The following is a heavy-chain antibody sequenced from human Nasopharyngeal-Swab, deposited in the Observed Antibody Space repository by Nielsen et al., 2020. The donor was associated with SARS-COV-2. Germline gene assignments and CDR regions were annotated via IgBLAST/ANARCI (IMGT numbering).Heavy chain of an antibody. D-gene: IGHD4-23*01. V-gene: IGHV4-39*07. J-gene: IGHJ4*02. CDR1: GGSIGSSSYY. Sequence: SETLSLTCTVSGGSIGSSSYYWGWIRQPPGKGLEWIGSIYYSGSTNYNPSLKSRVTISVDTSKNQFSLKLSSVTAADTAVYYCARASDYGGNYEPFDYWGQGTLVTVSS. CDR2: IYYSGST. CDR3: ARASDYGGNYEPFDY.